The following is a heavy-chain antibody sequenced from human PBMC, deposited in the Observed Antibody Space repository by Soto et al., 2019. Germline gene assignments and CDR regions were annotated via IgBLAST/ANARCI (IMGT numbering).Heavy chain of an antibody. J-gene: IGHJ6*02. D-gene: IGHD1-7*01. CDR2: IYYSGST. CDR1: GGSISSYY. CDR3: AGEGLITGTTYYYYGMDV. V-gene: IGHV4-59*01. Sequence: QVQLQESGPGLVKPSETLSLTCTVSGGSISSYYWSWIRQPPGKGLEWIGYIYYSGSTNYNPSLKSRVTISVATCKHQFSLKLSSVTAADTAVYYCAGEGLITGTTYYYYGMDVWGQGTTVTVSS.